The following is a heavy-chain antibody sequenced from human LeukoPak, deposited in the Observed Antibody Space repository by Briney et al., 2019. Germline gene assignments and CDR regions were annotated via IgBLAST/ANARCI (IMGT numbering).Heavy chain of an antibody. D-gene: IGHD6-19*01. J-gene: IGHJ4*02. V-gene: IGHV3-30*03. CDR3: ARDRQWLVRHFFDF. CDR2: TSPDGSSR. Sequence: PGGSLRLSCAASGFSLSAYGMYWVRQAPGKGLEWVALTSPDGSSRYAESVKGRFTISRDNSKNTVFLQMNTLSHEDTATYYCARDRQWLVRHFFDFWGQGTLVTVSS. CDR1: GFSLSAYG.